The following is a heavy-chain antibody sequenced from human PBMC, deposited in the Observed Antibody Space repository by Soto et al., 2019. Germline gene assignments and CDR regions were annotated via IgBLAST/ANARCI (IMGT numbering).Heavy chain of an antibody. V-gene: IGHV3-33*01. J-gene: IGHJ4*02. D-gene: IGHD3-22*01. CDR1: GFTFSSYG. CDR2: IWYDGSNK. Sequence: GGSLRLSCAASGFTFSSYGMHWVRQAPGKGLEWVAVIWYDGSNKYYADSVKGRFTISRDNSKNTLYLQMNSLRAEDTAVYYCARDAADYYDSSGYLAYWGQGTLVTVSS. CDR3: ARDAADYYDSSGYLAY.